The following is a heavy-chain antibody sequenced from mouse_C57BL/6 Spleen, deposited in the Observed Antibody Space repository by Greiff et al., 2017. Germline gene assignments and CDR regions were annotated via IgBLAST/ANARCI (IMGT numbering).Heavy chain of an antibody. CDR1: GFTFSNYW. J-gene: IGHJ2*01. D-gene: IGHD2-2*01. CDR2: IRLKSDNYAT. CDR3: TGWLYFDY. V-gene: IGHV6-3*01. Sequence: EVKLLESGGGLVQPGGSMKLSCVASGFTFSNYWMNWVRQSPEKGLEWVAQIRLKSDNYATHYAESVKGRFTISRDDSKSSVYLQMNNLRAEDTGIYSCTGWLYFDYWGQGTTLTVSS.